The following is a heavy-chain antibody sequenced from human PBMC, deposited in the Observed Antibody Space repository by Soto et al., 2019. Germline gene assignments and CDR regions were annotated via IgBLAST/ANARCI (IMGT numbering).Heavy chain of an antibody. J-gene: IGHJ4*02. Sequence: EVQLVESGGGLVQPGRSLRLSCAASGFTFDDYAMHWVRQAPGKGLEWVSGISWNSGSIGYADSVKGRFTISRDNAKNSLYLQMNSLRAEDTALYYCAPGGDYYGSGSLPPLDYWGQGTLVTVSS. CDR3: APGGDYYGSGSLPPLDY. D-gene: IGHD3-10*01. CDR2: ISWNSGSI. V-gene: IGHV3-9*01. CDR1: GFTFDDYA.